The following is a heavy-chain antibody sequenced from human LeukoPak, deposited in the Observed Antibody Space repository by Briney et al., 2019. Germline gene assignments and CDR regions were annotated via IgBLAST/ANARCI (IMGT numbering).Heavy chain of an antibody. CDR3: ARILSSSHAFDI. D-gene: IGHD6-13*01. V-gene: IGHV3-30-3*01. CDR1: GVTFFRFP. CDR2: ISHEGDNK. Sequence: PGGSLRLSCAASGVTFFRFPIHWVRQAPGKGLEWVAVISHEGDNKFYADSVKGRFTLSRDNSKNTVYLQMNSLRTEDTAVYYCARILSSSHAFDIWGQGTMVTVSS. J-gene: IGHJ3*02.